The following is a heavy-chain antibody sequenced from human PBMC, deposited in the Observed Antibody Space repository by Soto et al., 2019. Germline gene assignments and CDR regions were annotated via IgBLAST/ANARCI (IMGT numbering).Heavy chain of an antibody. V-gene: IGHV4-59*01. CDR3: ARSVAVPGAHIDY. Sequence: SETLSLTCSVSGGSISGSCWSWIRQSPGKGLEWLGYVYYTGSTNYSPSLRSRVSISVDTSKNEFSLRLSSVTAADTAVYFCARSVAVPGAHIDYWGQGTQDTVSS. CDR1: GGSISGSC. CDR2: VYYTGST. J-gene: IGHJ4*02. D-gene: IGHD6-19*01.